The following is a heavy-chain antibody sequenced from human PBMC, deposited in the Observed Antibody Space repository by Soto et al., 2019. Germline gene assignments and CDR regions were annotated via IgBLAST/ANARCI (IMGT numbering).Heavy chain of an antibody. D-gene: IGHD2-2*01. CDR1: GYSFTSYW. V-gene: IGHV5-51*01. J-gene: IGHJ6*02. Sequence: GESLKISCKGSGYSFTSYWIGWVRQLPGKGLEWMGIIYPGDFDTRYSPSFQGQVTISADKSISTAYLQWSSLKASDTAMYYCARHTGYCSSTSCTYYYGMDVWGQGTTVTVSS. CDR2: IYPGDFDT. CDR3: ARHTGYCSSTSCTYYYGMDV.